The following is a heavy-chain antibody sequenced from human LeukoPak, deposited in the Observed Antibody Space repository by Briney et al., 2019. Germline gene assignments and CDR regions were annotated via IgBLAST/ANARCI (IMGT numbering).Heavy chain of an antibody. Sequence: SETLSLTCTVSGGSISSSSYYWGWIRQPPGNGLEWIGSIYYSGSTNYNPSPKSRVTISVDTSKNQFSLKLSSVTAADTAVYYCARAGGYIDAFDIWGQGTMVTVSS. CDR1: GGSISSSSYY. J-gene: IGHJ3*02. D-gene: IGHD5-18*01. CDR2: IYYSGST. V-gene: IGHV4-39*07. CDR3: ARAGGYIDAFDI.